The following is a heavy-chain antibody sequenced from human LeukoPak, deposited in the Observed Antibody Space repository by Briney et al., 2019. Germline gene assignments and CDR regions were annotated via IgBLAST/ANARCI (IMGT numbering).Heavy chain of an antibody. CDR1: GGSISSYY. CDR3: ARVSGGSSPLFDY. Sequence: SETLSLTCTVSGGSISSYYWSWIRQPPGKGLEWIGYIYYSGSTNYNPSLKSRVTISVDTSKNQFSLKLSSVTAADTAVYYCARVSGGSSPLFDYWGQGTLVTVSS. V-gene: IGHV4-59*01. CDR2: IYYSGST. D-gene: IGHD2-15*01. J-gene: IGHJ4*02.